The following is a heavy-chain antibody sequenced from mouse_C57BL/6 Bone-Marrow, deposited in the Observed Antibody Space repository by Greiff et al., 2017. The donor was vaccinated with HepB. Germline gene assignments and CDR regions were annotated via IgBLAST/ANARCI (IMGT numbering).Heavy chain of an antibody. CDR3: ARGGITTDWYFDV. D-gene: IGHD1-1*01. CDR1: GYSITSGYY. J-gene: IGHJ1*03. V-gene: IGHV3-6*01. Sequence: EVKLQESGPGLVKPSQSLSLTCSVTGYSITSGYYWNWIRQFPGNKLEWMGYISYDGSNNYNPSLKNRISITRDTSKNQFFLKLNSVTTEDTATYYCARGGITTDWYFDVWGTGTTVTVSS. CDR2: ISYDGSN.